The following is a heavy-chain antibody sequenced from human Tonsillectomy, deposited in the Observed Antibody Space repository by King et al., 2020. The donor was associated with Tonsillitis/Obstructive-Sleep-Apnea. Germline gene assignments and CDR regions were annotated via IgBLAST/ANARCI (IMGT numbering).Heavy chain of an antibody. V-gene: IGHV3-33*06. J-gene: IGHJ4*02. CDR2: IWYDGSNK. D-gene: IGHD3-10*01. CDR1: GFTFSTYG. Sequence: EQLVQSGGGVVQPGRSLRLSCASSGFTFSTYGMHWVRQAPGKGLEWVAVIWYDGSNKYYADSVKGRFTISRDNSKNTLYLQMNSLRAEDTAVYYCAKEDGSGLYYFDYWGQGTLVTVSS. CDR3: AKEDGSGLYYFDY.